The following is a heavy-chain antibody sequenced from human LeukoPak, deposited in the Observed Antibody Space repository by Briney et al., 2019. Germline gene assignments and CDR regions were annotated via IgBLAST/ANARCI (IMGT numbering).Heavy chain of an antibody. Sequence: PSETLSLTCAVYGGSFSGYYWSWIRQPPGKGLEWIGEINHSGSTNYNPSLKSRVTMSVDTSKNQFSLKLSSVTAADTAVYYCARERGTSGWSGWYYFDYWGQGTLVTVSS. CDR1: GGSFSGYY. V-gene: IGHV4-34*01. D-gene: IGHD6-19*01. CDR2: INHSGST. J-gene: IGHJ4*02. CDR3: ARERGTSGWSGWYYFDY.